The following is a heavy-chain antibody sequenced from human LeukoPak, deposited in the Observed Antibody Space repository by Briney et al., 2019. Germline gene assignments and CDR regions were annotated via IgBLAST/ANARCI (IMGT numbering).Heavy chain of an antibody. V-gene: IGHV3-53*01. J-gene: IGHJ6*02. CDR2: IYSGGST. CDR1: GFTVSSNY. CDR3: ARDSILTGPGTYGMDV. D-gene: IGHD3-9*01. Sequence: GGSLRLSCAASGFTVSSNYMSWVRKAPGKGLEWVSVIYSGGSTYYADSVKGRFTISRDNSKNTLYLRMNSLRAEDTAVYYCARDSILTGPGTYGMDVWGQGTTVTVSS.